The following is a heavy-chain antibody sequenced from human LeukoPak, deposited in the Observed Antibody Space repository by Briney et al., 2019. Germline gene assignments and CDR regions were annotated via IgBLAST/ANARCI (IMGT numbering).Heavy chain of an antibody. CDR3: AKDRISYTTSPGELSH. Sequence: GSLRLSCAASGFTSSTYALSWLRQAPGKGLEWVSGISAGGGSTYYADSVKGRFTVSRDESKNTLYLQMSSLRADDTALYYCAKDRISYTTSPGELSHWGQGTLVVVSS. J-gene: IGHJ4*02. CDR1: GFTSSTYA. D-gene: IGHD3-10*01. CDR2: ISAGGGST. V-gene: IGHV3-23*01.